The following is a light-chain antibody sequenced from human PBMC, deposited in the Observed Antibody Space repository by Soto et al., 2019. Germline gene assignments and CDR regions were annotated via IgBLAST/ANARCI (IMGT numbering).Light chain of an antibody. J-gene: IGLJ3*02. V-gene: IGLV1-44*01. CDR2: SDN. CDR1: SSNIETNS. Sequence: QSVLTQPPSASGTPGQRVSISCSGGSSNIETNSVNWYLQLPGTAPKLIIYSDNQRPSGVPVRFSASKSGFSASLAISGLQSEDEADYYCAAWDDSLSGWVFGGGTKVTVL. CDR3: AAWDDSLSGWV.